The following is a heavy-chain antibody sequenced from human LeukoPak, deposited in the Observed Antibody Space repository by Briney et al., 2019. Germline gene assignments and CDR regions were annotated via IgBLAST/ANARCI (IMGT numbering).Heavy chain of an antibody. CDR1: GGSFSGYY. D-gene: IGHD1-26*01. V-gene: IGHV4-34*01. Sequence: SETLSLTCAVHGGSFSGYYWSWIRQPPGKGLEWIGEISHSGSTNYNPSLKSRVTISVDTSKNQFSLKLSSVTAADTAVYYCARGRGSYYAVLLDYWGQGTLVTVSS. J-gene: IGHJ4*02. CDR3: ARGRGSYYAVLLDY. CDR2: ISHSGST.